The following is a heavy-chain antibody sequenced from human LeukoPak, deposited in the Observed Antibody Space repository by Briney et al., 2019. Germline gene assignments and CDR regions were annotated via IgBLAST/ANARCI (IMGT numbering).Heavy chain of an antibody. CDR3: ASFYCTGGNCYYYFYYLDV. J-gene: IGHJ6*03. CDR2: IYYSGST. D-gene: IGHD2-15*01. V-gene: IGHV4-59*08. CDR1: GGSISSYY. Sequence: SETLSLTCTVSGGSISSYYWSWIRQPPGKGLEWIGYIYYSGSTNYNPSLKSRVTISVDTSKNQFSLKLSSVTAADTAVYYCASFYCTGGNCYYYFYYLDVWGKGTTVTVSS.